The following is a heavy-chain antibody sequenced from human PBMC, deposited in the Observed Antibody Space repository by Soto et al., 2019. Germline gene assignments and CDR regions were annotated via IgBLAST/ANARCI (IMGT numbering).Heavy chain of an antibody. CDR2: IHHTGTT. CDR1: GGAIDSSNW. V-gene: IGHV4-4*02. CDR3: ARVRRTLQTTRVFFDP. J-gene: IGHJ5*02. Sequence: QLQLQESGPGLVKPSGTLSLTCTVSGGAIDSSNWWTWVRQFPGKGLQWVGEIHHTGTTNYNPSLQSRINVSIDKSKRQLSMDLLSVTAADTAIYYCARVRRTLQTTRVFFDPWGPGILVTVSS. D-gene: IGHD1-26*01.